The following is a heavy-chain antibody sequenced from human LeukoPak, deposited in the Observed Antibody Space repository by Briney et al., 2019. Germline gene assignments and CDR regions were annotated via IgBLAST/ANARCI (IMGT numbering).Heavy chain of an antibody. CDR1: GGSNSGYY. CDR2: IYYSGST. Sequence: SETLSLTCTVSGGSNSGYYWSWIRHPPGKGLEWIGYIYYSGSTTYNPSLKSRVTISVDTSKNHFSLKLSSVTAADTAVYYCARRVSASGRDYFDYWGQGTLVTVSS. V-gene: IGHV4-59*08. D-gene: IGHD2-15*01. J-gene: IGHJ4*02. CDR3: ARRVSASGRDYFDY.